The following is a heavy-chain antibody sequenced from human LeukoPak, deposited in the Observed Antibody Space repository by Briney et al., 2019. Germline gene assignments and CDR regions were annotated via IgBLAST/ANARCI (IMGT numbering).Heavy chain of an antibody. CDR3: AGRRVLDASFDY. Sequence: GGSLRLSCAASGFTVSGNYMSWVRQAPGKGLEWVSVIYSSDNTYYVDSVKGRFTISRDNSKNTLYLQMNSLRAEDTAVYYCAGRRVLDASFDYWGQGTLVTVSS. D-gene: IGHD3-16*01. CDR2: IYSSDNT. V-gene: IGHV3-66*02. J-gene: IGHJ4*02. CDR1: GFTVSGNY.